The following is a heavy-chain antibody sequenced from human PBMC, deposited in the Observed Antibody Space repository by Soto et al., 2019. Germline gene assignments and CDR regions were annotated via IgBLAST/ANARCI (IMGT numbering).Heavy chain of an antibody. D-gene: IGHD3-9*01. CDR2: IYYSGST. Sequence: SETLSLTCTVSGGSISSSSYYWGWIRQPPGKGLERIGSIYYSGSTYYNPSLKSRVTISVDTSKNQFSLKLSSVTAADTAVYYCARQAYDILTGYYPYYYYYGMDVWGQGTTVTVSS. J-gene: IGHJ6*02. CDR3: ARQAYDILTGYYPYYYYYGMDV. V-gene: IGHV4-39*01. CDR1: GGSISSSSYY.